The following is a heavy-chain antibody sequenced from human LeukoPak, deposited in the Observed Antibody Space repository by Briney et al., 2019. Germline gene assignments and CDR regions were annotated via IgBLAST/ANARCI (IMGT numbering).Heavy chain of an antibody. D-gene: IGHD1-26*01. Sequence: GGSLRLSCAASGFTFDDYAMHWVRQAPGKGLEWVSGISWNSGSIGYADSVKGRFTISRDNAKNSLYLQMNSLRAEDMALYYCAEGGELRSGMAFDIWGQGTMVTVSS. V-gene: IGHV3-9*03. CDR1: GFTFDDYA. J-gene: IGHJ3*02. CDR3: AEGGELRSGMAFDI. CDR2: ISWNSGSI.